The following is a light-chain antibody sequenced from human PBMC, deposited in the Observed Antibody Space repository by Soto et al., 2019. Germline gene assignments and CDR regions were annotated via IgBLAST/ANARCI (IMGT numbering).Light chain of an antibody. Sequence: EIVLTQSPGTLSLSPGERASLSXRASQSVSSNLAWYQQKPGQAPRLLIYGTSTRATGIPARFSGSGSGTEFTLTISSLQSEDFAVYYCQQYNIWPLTFGGGTKVDIK. CDR1: QSVSSN. V-gene: IGKV3-15*01. J-gene: IGKJ4*01. CDR3: QQYNIWPLT. CDR2: GTS.